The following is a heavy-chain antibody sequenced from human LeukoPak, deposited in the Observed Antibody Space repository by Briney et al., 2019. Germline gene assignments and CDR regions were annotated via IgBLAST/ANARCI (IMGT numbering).Heavy chain of an antibody. CDR3: ARDSAEQLADGFDI. J-gene: IGHJ3*02. D-gene: IGHD6-13*01. Sequence: SVKVSCKASGGTFSSYTISWVRQAPGQGLEWMGGIIPIFDTAIYAQKFQGTVTITADKSTSTAYMELSSLRSEDTAVYCCARDSAEQLADGFDIWGQGTMVTVSS. CDR1: GGTFSSYT. CDR2: IIPIFDTA. V-gene: IGHV1-69*06.